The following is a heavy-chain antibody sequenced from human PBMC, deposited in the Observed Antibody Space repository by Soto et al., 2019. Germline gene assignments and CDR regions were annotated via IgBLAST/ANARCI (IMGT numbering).Heavy chain of an antibody. D-gene: IGHD6-13*01. Sequence: QVQLVQSGAEVKKPGASVKVSCKASGYTFTSYGISWVRQAPGQGLEWMGWISAYNGNTNYAQKLQGRVTMTTDTXXSTAYTELRSLRSDDTAVYYCARFRRSSWYEWFDPWGQGTLVTVSS. V-gene: IGHV1-18*01. CDR3: ARFRRSSWYEWFDP. CDR1: GYTFTSYG. CDR2: ISAYNGNT. J-gene: IGHJ5*02.